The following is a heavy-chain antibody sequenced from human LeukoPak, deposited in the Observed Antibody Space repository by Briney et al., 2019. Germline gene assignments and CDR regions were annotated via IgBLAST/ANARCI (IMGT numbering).Heavy chain of an antibody. J-gene: IGHJ5*02. CDR2: ISTSGSTT. D-gene: IGHD1-26*01. V-gene: IGHV3-48*03. Sequence: GGSLRLSCAASGFTFRNYEMNWVRQAPGKGLEWVSYISTSGSTTYYADSVKGRFTISRDNAKNSLFLQMNSLRAEDTAVYYCTRDRGATFDPWGQGTLVTVSS. CDR3: TRDRGATFDP. CDR1: GFTFRNYE.